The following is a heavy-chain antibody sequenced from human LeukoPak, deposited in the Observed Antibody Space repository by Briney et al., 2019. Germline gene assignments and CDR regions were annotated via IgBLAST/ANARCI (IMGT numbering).Heavy chain of an antibody. D-gene: IGHD3-16*02. CDR3: ARIVYDYVWGSYRVGGYDY. V-gene: IGHV4-39*01. CDR1: GFTFSSYA. J-gene: IGHJ4*02. CDR2: IYYSGST. Sequence: GSLRLSCAASGFTFSSYAMSWIRQPPGKGLEWIGSIYYSGSTYYNPSLKSRVTISVDTSKNQFSLKLSSVTAADTAVYYCARIVYDYVWGSYRVGGYDYWGQGTLVTVSS.